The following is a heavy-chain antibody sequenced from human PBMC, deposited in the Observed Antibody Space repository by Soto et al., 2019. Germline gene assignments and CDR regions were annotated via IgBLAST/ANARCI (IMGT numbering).Heavy chain of an antibody. V-gene: IGHV4-59*01. Sequence: PSETLSLTCTVSGDSIRSYYWTWIRQPPGRGLEWIGHVYYGGSTNYNPSLQSRVTTSLDTSKSQFSLRLTSMTAADAAVYYCAGEGALATFGVVWGQGTRVT. CDR1: GDSIRSYY. J-gene: IGHJ4*02. CDR2: VYYGGST. D-gene: IGHD3-3*01. CDR3: AGEGALATFGVV.